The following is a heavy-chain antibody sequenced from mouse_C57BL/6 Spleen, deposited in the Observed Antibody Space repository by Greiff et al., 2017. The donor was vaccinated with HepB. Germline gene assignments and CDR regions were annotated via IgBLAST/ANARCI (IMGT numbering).Heavy chain of an antibody. V-gene: IGHV10-1*01. CDR1: GFSFNTYA. J-gene: IGHJ2*01. Sequence: EVQGVESGGGLVQPKGSLKLSCAASGFSFNTYAMNWVRQAPGKGLEWVARIRSKSNNYATYYADSVKDRFTISRDDSESMLYLQMNNLKTEDTAMYYCVTGTYYFDYWGQGTTLTVSS. CDR3: VTGTYYFDY. D-gene: IGHD4-1*01. CDR2: IRSKSNNYAT.